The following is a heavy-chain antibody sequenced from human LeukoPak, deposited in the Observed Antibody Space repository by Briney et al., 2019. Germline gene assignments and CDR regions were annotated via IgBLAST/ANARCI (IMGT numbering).Heavy chain of an antibody. Sequence: GGSLRLSCATSGFTFEDHGTSWVRQVPGKRLEWVSVINWRGDVTGYAASVWGRSTISRDNAKNSLYLQMNSLGAEDSALYYCARDGVLYGSGDNWFDSWGQGTLVTVSS. CDR3: ARDGVLYGSGDNWFDS. CDR2: INWRGDVT. J-gene: IGHJ5*01. CDR1: GFTFEDHG. V-gene: IGHV3-20*04. D-gene: IGHD3-10*01.